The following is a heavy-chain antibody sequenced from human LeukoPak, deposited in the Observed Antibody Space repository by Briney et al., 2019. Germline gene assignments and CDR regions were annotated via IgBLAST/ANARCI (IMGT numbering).Heavy chain of an antibody. V-gene: IGHV3-48*03. CDR3: ARVGAVVTRHYFDY. Sequence: PGGSLRLSCAASGFPFSGYEVSWVRQAPGKGLEWVSYISTSGSTIYYADSVKGRFTISRDNTKNSLYLQMNSLRAEDTAVYYCARVGAVVTRHYFDYWGQGTLVTVSS. D-gene: IGHD4-23*01. CDR2: ISTSGSTI. CDR1: GFPFSGYE. J-gene: IGHJ4*02.